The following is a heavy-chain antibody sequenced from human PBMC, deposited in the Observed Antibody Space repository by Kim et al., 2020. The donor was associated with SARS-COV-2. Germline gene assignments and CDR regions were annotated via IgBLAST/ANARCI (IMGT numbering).Heavy chain of an antibody. D-gene: IGHD2-15*01. CDR2: ISSSSSTI. J-gene: IGHJ5*02. CDR1: GFTFSSYS. CDR3: ARSTGGLNWVDP. V-gene: IGHV3-48*04. Sequence: GGSLRLSCAASGFTFSSYSMNWVRQAPGKGLEWVSYISSSSSTIYYADSVKGRFTISRDNDKNSLYMQKNSMRAEATAVDYCARSTGGLNWVDPWCQG.